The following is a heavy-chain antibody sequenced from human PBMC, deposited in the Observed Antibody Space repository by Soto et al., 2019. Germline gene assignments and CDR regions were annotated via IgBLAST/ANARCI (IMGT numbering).Heavy chain of an antibody. D-gene: IGHD3-22*01. V-gene: IGHV4-31*03. CDR1: GGSISSGGYY. CDR3: ASQHYYDSSGYYVVY. Sequence: SETLSLTCTVSGGSISSGGYYWSWIRQHPGKGLEWIGYIYYSGSTYYNPSLKSRVTISVDTSKNQFSLKLSSVTAADTAVYYCASQHYYDSSGYYVVYWGQGTLVTVPS. CDR2: IYYSGST. J-gene: IGHJ4*02.